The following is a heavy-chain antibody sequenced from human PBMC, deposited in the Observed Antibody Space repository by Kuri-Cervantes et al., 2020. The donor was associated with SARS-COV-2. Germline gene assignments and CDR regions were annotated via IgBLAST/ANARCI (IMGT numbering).Heavy chain of an antibody. D-gene: IGHD3-10*01. CDR1: GGTFSSYA. CDR2: IIPIFGTA. CDR3: ARGFRRGVSDY. Sequence: SVKVSCKASGGTFSSYAISWVRQAPGQGLEWMGGIIPIFGTANYAQKFQGRVTITADESTSTAYMELRSLRSDDTAVYYCARGFRRGVSDYWGQGTLVTVSS. J-gene: IGHJ4*02. V-gene: IGHV1-69*13.